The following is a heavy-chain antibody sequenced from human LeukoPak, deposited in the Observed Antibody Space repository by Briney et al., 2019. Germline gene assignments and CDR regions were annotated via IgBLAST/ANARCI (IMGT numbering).Heavy chain of an antibody. V-gene: IGHV4-59*01. J-gene: IGHJ6*03. CDR1: GGSISSYY. Sequence: PSETLSLTCTVSGGSISSYYWSWIRRPPGKGLEWIGYIYYSGSTNYNPPLKSRVTISVDTSKNQFSLKLSSVTAADTAVYYCARDRAAWFGDLLGGYYYYYYMDVWGKGTTVTVSS. CDR2: IYYSGST. CDR3: ARDRAAWFGDLLGGYYYYYYMDV. D-gene: IGHD3-10*01.